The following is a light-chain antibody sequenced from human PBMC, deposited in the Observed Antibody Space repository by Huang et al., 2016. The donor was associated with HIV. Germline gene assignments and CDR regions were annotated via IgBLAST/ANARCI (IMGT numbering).Light chain of an antibody. CDR2: AAS. CDR1: QGIRSY. CDR3: QQLNSYPQFT. Sequence: IQLTQSPSSLSASVGDRVTITCRASQGIRSYLAWYQQKPGKAPKLLIYAASTLQSGVPSRLSGSGSGTDFTLTISSLQPEDFATYYCQQLNSYPQFTFGPGTKVDIK. J-gene: IGKJ3*01. V-gene: IGKV1-9*01.